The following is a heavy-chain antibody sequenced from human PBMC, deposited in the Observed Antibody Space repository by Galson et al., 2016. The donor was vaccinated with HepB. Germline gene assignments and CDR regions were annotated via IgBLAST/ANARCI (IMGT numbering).Heavy chain of an antibody. CDR3: AKVSDEYYLDY. CDR1: EFTFNAYG. V-gene: IGHV3-23*01. CDR2: IGATGGTT. J-gene: IGHJ4*02. Sequence: SLRLSCAASEFTFNAYGMIWVRQAPGKGLEWVSLIGATGGTTYYADSVKGRFTISRDNSKNTLYLQMNSLRAEDTAVYYCAKVSDEYYLDYWGQGTLVTVSS.